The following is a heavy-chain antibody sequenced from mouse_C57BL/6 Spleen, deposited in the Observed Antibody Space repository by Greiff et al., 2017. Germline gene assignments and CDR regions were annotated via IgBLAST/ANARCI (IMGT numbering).Heavy chain of an antibody. CDR3: TGWLIYYYGSSSYYFEY. CDR2: IRLKSDNYAT. CDR1: GFTFSNYW. J-gene: IGHJ2*01. V-gene: IGHV6-3*01. Sequence: EVKLEESGGGLVQPGGSMKLSCVASGFTFSNYWMNWVRQSPEKGLEWVAQIRLKSDNYATHYAESVKGRFTISRDDSKSSVYLQMNNLRAEDTGIYYCTGWLIYYYGSSSYYFEYWGKGTTLTVSS. D-gene: IGHD1-1*01.